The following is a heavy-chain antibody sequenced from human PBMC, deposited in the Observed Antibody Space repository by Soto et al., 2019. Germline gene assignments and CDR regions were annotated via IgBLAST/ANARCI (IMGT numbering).Heavy chain of an antibody. Sequence: EVQLVESGGDLVQRGGSLRLSCAASGFPFSSYWMHWVRHTPGTGLDWVARISGDGVTTYYGDSVTGRFTVSRDNAKNALALEISGLRAEDTAVYYCAREYYGLLTGYYTDYWGQGTLVSVSS. D-gene: IGHD3-9*01. CDR2: ISGDGVTT. V-gene: IGHV3-74*01. J-gene: IGHJ4*02. CDR1: GFPFSSYW. CDR3: AREYYGLLTGYYTDY.